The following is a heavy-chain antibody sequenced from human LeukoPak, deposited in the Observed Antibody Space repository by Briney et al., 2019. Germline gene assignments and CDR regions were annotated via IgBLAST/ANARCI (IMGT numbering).Heavy chain of an antibody. V-gene: IGHV4-39*01. D-gene: IGHD3-22*01. CDR3: ASSRNYYDSSGFQDGAFDI. CDR1: GGSISSSSYY. CDR2: IYYSGST. Sequence: SETLSLTCTVSGGSISSSSYYWGWIRQPPGKGLEWLGSIYYSGSTYYNPSLKSRVTISVDTSKNQFSLKRSSVTAADTAVYYCASSRNYYDSSGFQDGAFDIWGQGTMVTVSS. J-gene: IGHJ3*02.